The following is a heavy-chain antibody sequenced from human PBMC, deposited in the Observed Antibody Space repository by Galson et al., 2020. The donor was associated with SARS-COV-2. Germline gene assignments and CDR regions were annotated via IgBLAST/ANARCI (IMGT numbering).Heavy chain of an antibody. CDR3: ARDEGIRGYNYGRLYYGMDV. Sequence: GESLKISCAAPGIPFSTYSMNWVRLAPGKGLEWVSSISTSSSYTYYVDSVKGRFSISRDNPRNSLYLQMNSLRAEDTAVYYCARDEGIRGYNYGRLYYGMDVWGQGTTVTVSS. D-gene: IGHD5-18*01. CDR1: GIPFSTYS. J-gene: IGHJ6*02. CDR2: ISTSSSYT. V-gene: IGHV3-21*01.